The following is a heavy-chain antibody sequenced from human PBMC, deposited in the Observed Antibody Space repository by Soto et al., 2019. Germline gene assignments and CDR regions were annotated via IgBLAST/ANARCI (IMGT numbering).Heavy chain of an antibody. CDR3: GRVHSPCSATSCLDY. Sequence: QVQLVQSGAEVKEPGVSVKVSCKAAGYIFASYAVSWVRQAPGQGLGWVGWISGYSGATNDAHKFQGRVTMTTDPSTSTGYMELRSLRSDDTGGYYCGRVHSPCSATSCLDYWGQGTLVTVPS. CDR1: GYIFASYA. J-gene: IGHJ4*02. V-gene: IGHV1-18*01. CDR2: ISGYSGAT. D-gene: IGHD2-2*01.